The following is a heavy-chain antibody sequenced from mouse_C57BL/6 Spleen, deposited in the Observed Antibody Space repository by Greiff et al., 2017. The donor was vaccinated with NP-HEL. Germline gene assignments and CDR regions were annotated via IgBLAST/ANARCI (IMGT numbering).Heavy chain of an antibody. Sequence: EVKLVESGGGLVKPGGSLKLSCAASGFTFSSYTMSWVRQTPEKRLEWVATISGGGGNTYYPDSVKGPFTISRDNAKITLYLQMSCLRSEDTAVYYCAGQTEGFAYWGQGTLVTVSA. CDR2: ISGGGGNT. V-gene: IGHV5-9*04. J-gene: IGHJ3*01. CDR1: GFTFSSYT. CDR3: AGQTEGFAY.